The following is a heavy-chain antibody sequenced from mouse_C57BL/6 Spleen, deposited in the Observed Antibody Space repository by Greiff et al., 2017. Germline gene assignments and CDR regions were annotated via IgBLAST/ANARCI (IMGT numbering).Heavy chain of an antibody. J-gene: IGHJ4*01. V-gene: IGHV1-82*01. D-gene: IGHD2-14*01. CDR1: GYAFSSSW. CDR3: AIGDYYAMDY. Sequence: VQLQQSGPELVKPGASVKISCKASGYAFSSSWMNWVKQRPGKGLEWIGRIYPGDGDTNYNGKFKGQATLTADKSSSTAYMQLSSLTSEDSAVYFCAIGDYYAMDYWGQGTSVTVSS. CDR2: IYPGDGDT.